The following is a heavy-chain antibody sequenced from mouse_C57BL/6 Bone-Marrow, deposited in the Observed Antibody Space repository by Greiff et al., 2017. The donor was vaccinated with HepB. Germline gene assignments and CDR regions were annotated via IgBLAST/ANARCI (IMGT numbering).Heavy chain of an antibody. CDR3: ARSFITTVVAPVAY. D-gene: IGHD1-1*01. Sequence: VQLQQSGPELVKPGASVKISCKASGYTFTDYYMNWVKQSHGKSLEWIGDINPNNGGTSYNQKFKGKATLTVDKSSSTAYMELRSLTSEDSAVYYCARSFITTVVAPVAYWGQGTLVTVSA. CDR1: GYTFTDYY. CDR2: INPNNGGT. V-gene: IGHV1-26*01. J-gene: IGHJ3*01.